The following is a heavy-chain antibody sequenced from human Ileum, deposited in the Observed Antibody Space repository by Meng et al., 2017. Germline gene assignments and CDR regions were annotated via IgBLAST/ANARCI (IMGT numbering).Heavy chain of an antibody. CDR2: IRSKANSYAT. D-gene: IGHD3-10*01. CDR3: TISCVLRGVRYPDYYYYGMDV. CDR1: GFTFSGSA. V-gene: IGHV3-73*01. J-gene: IGHJ6*02. Sequence: GGSLRLSCAASGFTFSGSAMHWVRQASGKGLEWVGRIRSKANSYATAYAASVKGRFTISRDDSKNTAYLQMNSLKTEDTAVYYCTISCVLRGVRYPDYYYYGMDVWGQGTTATVSS.